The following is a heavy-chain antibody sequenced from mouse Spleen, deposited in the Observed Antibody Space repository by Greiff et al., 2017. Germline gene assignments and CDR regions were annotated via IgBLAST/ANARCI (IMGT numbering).Heavy chain of an antibody. V-gene: IGHV1-80*01. J-gene: IGHJ1*01. CDR1: GYAFSSYW. Sequence: VQLKQSGAELVRPGSSVKISCKASGYAFSSYWMNWVKQRPGQGLEWIGQIYPGDGDTNYNGKFKGKATLTADKSSSTAYMQLSSLTSEDSAVYFCARNYGYDWYFDVWGAGTTVTVSS. CDR3: ARNYGYDWYFDV. D-gene: IGHD1-2*01. CDR2: IYPGDGDT.